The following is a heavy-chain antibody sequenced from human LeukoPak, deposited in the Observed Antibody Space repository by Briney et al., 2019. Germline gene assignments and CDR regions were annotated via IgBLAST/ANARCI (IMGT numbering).Heavy chain of an antibody. V-gene: IGHV4-59*08. CDR1: GGSVTGYY. D-gene: IGHD6-19*01. CDR2: INYSGST. Sequence: SGTLSLTCIVSGGSVTGYYWTWIRQPPGKGLEWIGYINYSGSTNYNPALKSRVTISVDTSKNQFSLKLRSVTAADTPVYHGARHLFASYDSGTSGPYHFHLWGQGPLVTLSS. CDR3: ARHLFASYDSGTSGPYHFHL. J-gene: IGHJ1*01.